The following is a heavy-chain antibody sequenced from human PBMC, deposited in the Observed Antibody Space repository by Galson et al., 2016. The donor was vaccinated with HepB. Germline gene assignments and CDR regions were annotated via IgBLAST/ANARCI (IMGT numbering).Heavy chain of an antibody. J-gene: IGHJ5*02. CDR3: ARRHYFDFWNTAYAERNVWFDP. V-gene: IGHV4-34*01. CDR2: VNDSGTI. Sequence: ETLSLTCAVHGGSLSGPYWSWIRQAPGKGLEWIGEVNDSGTIKVTPSLKSRVTMSADTSRNQFSLELRSVTAADTAVYFCARRHYFDFWNTAYAERNVWFDPWGPGVLVTVSS. CDR1: GGSLSGPY. D-gene: IGHD3-3*01.